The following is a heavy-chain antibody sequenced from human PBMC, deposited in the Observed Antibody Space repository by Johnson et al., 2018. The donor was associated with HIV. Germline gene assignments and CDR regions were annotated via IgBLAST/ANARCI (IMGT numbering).Heavy chain of an antibody. Sequence: VQLVESGGGVVQPGRSLRLSCAASGFTFSSYAMHWVRQAPGKGLEWVAVISYDGSYKYYADSVKGRFTISRDNSKNTLYLQMNSLRAEDTAVYYCARDPSCGGDCYPDDAFDIWGQGTIVTVSS. V-gene: IGHV3-30*04. CDR3: ARDPSCGGDCYPDDAFDI. CDR1: GFTFSSYA. D-gene: IGHD2-21*01. CDR2: ISYDGSYK. J-gene: IGHJ3*02.